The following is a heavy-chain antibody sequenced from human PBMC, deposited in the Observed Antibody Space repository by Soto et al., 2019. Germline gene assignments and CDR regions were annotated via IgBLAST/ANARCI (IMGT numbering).Heavy chain of an antibody. Sequence: GESLKISCKGSGYSFTSYWIGWVRQMPGKGLEWMGIIYPGDSDTRYSPSFQGQATISADKSISTAYLQWSSLKASDTAMYYCARIRPRERLHLGELSPPDDAFDIWGQGTMVTVSS. V-gene: IGHV5-51*01. CDR2: IYPGDSDT. D-gene: IGHD3-16*02. J-gene: IGHJ3*02. CDR3: ARIRPRERLHLGELSPPDDAFDI. CDR1: GYSFTSYW.